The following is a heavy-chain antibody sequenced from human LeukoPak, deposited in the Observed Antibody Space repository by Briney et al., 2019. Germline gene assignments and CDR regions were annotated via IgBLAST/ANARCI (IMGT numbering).Heavy chain of an antibody. Sequence: SETLSLTCTVSGGSISSYYWSWIRQPPGKGLEWIGYIYYSGSTNYNPSLKSRVTISVDTSKNQFSLELSSVTAADTAVYYCARAKAITAAAAPNWVDPWGRGTLVTVSS. CDR1: GGSISSYY. J-gene: IGHJ5*02. CDR3: ARAKAITAAAAPNWVDP. V-gene: IGHV4-59*08. D-gene: IGHD6-13*01. CDR2: IYYSGST.